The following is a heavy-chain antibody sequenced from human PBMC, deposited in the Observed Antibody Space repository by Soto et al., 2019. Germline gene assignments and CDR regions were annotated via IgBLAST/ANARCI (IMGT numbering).Heavy chain of an antibody. J-gene: IGHJ4*02. CDR2: MDYSGNK. D-gene: IGHD3-10*01. CDR3: ARRPPSYASESSRFDI. Sequence: SLTCCVSGDYISNCRNYGGWILRPPGKVLEWIGTMDYSGNKNYNQSLRSRVTISVDTSKNQFSLRLSSVSVADTAVYYCARRPPSYASESSRFDIWGQGALVTVSS. V-gene: IGHV4-39*01. CDR1: GDYISNCRNY.